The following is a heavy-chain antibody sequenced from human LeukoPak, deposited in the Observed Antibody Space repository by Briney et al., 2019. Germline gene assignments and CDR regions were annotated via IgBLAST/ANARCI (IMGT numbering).Heavy chain of an antibody. CDR3: ARGGSGNNGLAS. D-gene: IGHD2-8*01. J-gene: IGHJ5*02. CDR2: INYSGYT. CDR1: GGSIRNTNYY. Sequence: SETLSLTCTVSGGSIRNTNYYWGWVRQPPGKGLEWIVSINYSGYTYYNPSLKSRVTISVDTSKNQFSLKLSSVTAADTAVYYCARGGSGNNGLASWGQGTLVTVSS. V-gene: IGHV4-39*01.